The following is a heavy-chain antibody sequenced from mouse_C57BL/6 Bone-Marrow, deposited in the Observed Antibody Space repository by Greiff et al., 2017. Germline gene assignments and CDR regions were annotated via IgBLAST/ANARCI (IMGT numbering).Heavy chain of an antibody. CDR1: GYSFTDYN. CDR3: ARWNYGISRYFDV. V-gene: IGHV1-39*01. D-gene: IGHD1-1*01. CDR2: INPNYGTT. Sequence: VQLQQSGPELVKPGASVKISCKASGYSFTDYNMNWVKQSNGKSLEWIGVINPNYGTTSYNQKFKGKATLTVDQSSSTAYMQLNSLSAEDSAVYYGARWNYGISRYFDVWGTGTTVTVSS. J-gene: IGHJ1*03.